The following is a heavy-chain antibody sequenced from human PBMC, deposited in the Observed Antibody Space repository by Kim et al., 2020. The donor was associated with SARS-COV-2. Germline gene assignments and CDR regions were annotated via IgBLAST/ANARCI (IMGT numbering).Heavy chain of an antibody. CDR1: GFTFSSYA. Sequence: GGSLRLSCAASGFTFSSYAMSWVRQAPGKGLEWVSAIRCSGGSTYYADSVKGRFTISRDNSKNTLYLQMNSLRAEDTAVYYCAKELGYYDSKGAFDFWGQGTMVTDSS. D-gene: IGHD3-22*01. CDR2: IRCSGGST. CDR3: AKELGYYDSKGAFDF. V-gene: IGHV3-23*01. J-gene: IGHJ3*01.